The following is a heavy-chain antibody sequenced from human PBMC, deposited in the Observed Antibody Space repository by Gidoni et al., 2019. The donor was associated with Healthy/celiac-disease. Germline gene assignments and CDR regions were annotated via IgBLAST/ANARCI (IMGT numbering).Heavy chain of an antibody. CDR1: GFTFDDYA. CDR2: ISWNSGSI. CDR3: AKDIAGWWELSLDY. D-gene: IGHD1-26*01. J-gene: IGHJ4*02. Sequence: EVQLVESGGGLVQPGRSLRLSCAASGFTFDDYAMHWVRQAPGKGLEWVSGISWNSGSIGYADSVKGRFTISRDNAKNSLYLQMNSLRAEDTALYYCAKDIAGWWELSLDYWGQGTLVTVSS. V-gene: IGHV3-9*01.